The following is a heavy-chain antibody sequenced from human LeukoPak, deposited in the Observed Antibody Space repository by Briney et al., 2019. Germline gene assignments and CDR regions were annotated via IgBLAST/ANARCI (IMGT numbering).Heavy chain of an antibody. CDR2: INSDGSST. CDR1: GFTFSSYW. V-gene: IGHV3-74*01. J-gene: IGHJ5*02. CDR3: ARPLRFLEWLVFDP. D-gene: IGHD3-3*01. Sequence: LGGSLRLSCAASGFTFSSYWMHWVRQAPGKGLVWVSRINSDGSSTSYADSVKGRFTISRDNAKNTLYLQMNSLRAEDTAVYYCARPLRFLEWLVFDPWGQGTLVTVYS.